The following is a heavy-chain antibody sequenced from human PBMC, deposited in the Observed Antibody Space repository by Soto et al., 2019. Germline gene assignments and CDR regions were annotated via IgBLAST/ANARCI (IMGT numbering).Heavy chain of an antibody. Sequence: ASVKVSCKVSGYTFTGYYLHWARQAPGQGLEWMGWINPDNGAANYAQQFQGRVTMTRDTSISTVYLEFSSLRSDDTAVYFCARGEDYRWLFPYLDYWGQGALVPVYS. CDR1: GYTFTGYY. D-gene: IGHD2-8*02. J-gene: IGHJ4*02. CDR3: ARGEDYRWLFPYLDY. CDR2: INPDNGAA. V-gene: IGHV1-2*02.